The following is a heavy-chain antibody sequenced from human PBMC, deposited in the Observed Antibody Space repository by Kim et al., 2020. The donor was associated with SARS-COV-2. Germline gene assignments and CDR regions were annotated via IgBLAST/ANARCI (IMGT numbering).Heavy chain of an antibody. Sequence: GGSLRLSCAASGFTFSTYAMTWVRQAPGKGLEWVSIISGSGGSTDCADSVKGRFTISRDNSKNTLYLQMNSLRAEDTAIYYCAKEGSGYCNGGSCPLDYWGQGTLVTVSS. J-gene: IGHJ4*02. D-gene: IGHD2-15*01. V-gene: IGHV3-23*01. CDR3: AKEGSGYCNGGSCPLDY. CDR2: ISGSGGST. CDR1: GFTFSTYA.